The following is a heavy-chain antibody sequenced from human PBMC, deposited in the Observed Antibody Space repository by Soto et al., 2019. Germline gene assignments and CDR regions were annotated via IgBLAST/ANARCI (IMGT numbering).Heavy chain of an antibody. Sequence: QVQLVESGGGLVKPGGSLRLSCAASGFTFSDYYMSWIRQAPGKGLEWVSYISSSSSYTNYADSVKGRFTISRDNAKNSLYLQMNRLRAEDTAVYYCARGWYCSSTSCYRRAAFNIWGQGTMVTVSS. J-gene: IGHJ3*02. D-gene: IGHD2-2*01. CDR1: GFTFSDYY. CDR3: ARGWYCSSTSCYRRAAFNI. V-gene: IGHV3-11*05. CDR2: ISSSSSYT.